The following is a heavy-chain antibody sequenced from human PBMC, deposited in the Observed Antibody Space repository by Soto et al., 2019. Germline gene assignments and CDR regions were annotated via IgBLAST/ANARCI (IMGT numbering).Heavy chain of an antibody. CDR2: IKQDGSEK. J-gene: IGHJ4*02. D-gene: IGHD1-26*01. CDR1: VFTFISYW. CDR3: ARVASGSYSYYFDY. Sequence: GWSLRLSCASSVFTFISYWMSWVRQAPGKGLEWVANIKQDGSEKYYVDSVKGRFTISRDNAKNSLYLQMNSLRAEDTAVYYCARVASGSYSYYFDYWGQGTLVTVSS. V-gene: IGHV3-7*01.